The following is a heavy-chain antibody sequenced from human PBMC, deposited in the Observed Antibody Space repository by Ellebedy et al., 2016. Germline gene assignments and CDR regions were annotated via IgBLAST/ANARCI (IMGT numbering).Heavy chain of an antibody. CDR2: MYGGGES. CDR1: GFTFSRFD. Sequence: GESLKISXAASGFTFSRFDIHWVRQAPGKGLELVSLMYGGGESYYADSVKGRFTISRDNSRKTLFLQMSGLGAEDTAVYYCVTRHNAAYDLWGQGTTVTVSS. J-gene: IGHJ3*01. CDR3: VTRHNAAYDL. V-gene: IGHV3-53*01. D-gene: IGHD1-14*01.